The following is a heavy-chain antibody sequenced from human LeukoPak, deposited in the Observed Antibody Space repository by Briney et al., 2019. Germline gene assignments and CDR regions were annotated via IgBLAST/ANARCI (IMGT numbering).Heavy chain of an antibody. CDR3: AKESGSSPNDAFDI. CDR1: GFTFGDYA. V-gene: IGHV3-9*01. J-gene: IGHJ3*02. CDR2: ISWNSGSI. Sequence: GGSPRLSCAASGFTFGDYAMHWVRQAPGKGLEWVSGISWNSGSIGYADSVKGRFTISRDNAKNSLYLQMNSLRAEDTALYYCAKESGSSPNDAFDIWGQGTMVTVSS. D-gene: IGHD1-26*01.